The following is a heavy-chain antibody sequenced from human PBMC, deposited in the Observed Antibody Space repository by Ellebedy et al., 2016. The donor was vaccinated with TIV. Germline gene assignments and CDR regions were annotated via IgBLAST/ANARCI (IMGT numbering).Heavy chain of an antibody. V-gene: IGHV3-7*01. CDR3: ARAIGSGSSY. CDR1: GFTFSSYW. D-gene: IGHD3-22*01. CDR2: INQDGSEI. J-gene: IGHJ4*02. Sequence: GESLKISXAAPGFTFSSYWMHWVRQAPGKGLEWVANINQDGSEIHYVDSVKGRFTISRDNAENSLYLQMNSLRAQDMAVYYCARAIGSGSSYWGQGTLVTASS.